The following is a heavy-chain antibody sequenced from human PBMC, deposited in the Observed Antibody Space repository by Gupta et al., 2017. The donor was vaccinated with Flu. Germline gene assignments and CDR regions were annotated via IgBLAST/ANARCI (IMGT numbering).Heavy chain of an antibody. V-gene: IGHV3-30-3*01. D-gene: IGHD2-2*01. CDR3: ARDKAWGPAASGGFTFYYYMDV. CDR2: VPYDGSNK. Sequence: EWVAVVPYDGSNKYYADSVKGRFTISRDNSKNTLFLQMDSLRAEDSAVYYCARDKAWGPAASGGFTFYYYMDVWGRGTPVTVSS. J-gene: IGHJ6*03.